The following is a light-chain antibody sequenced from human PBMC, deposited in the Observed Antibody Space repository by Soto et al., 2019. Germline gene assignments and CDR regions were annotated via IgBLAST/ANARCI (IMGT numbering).Light chain of an antibody. V-gene: IGKV3-15*01. CDR3: QHYNNSPPWT. J-gene: IGKJ1*01. Sequence: EIGMTQSPETLSVSPGVGATFSCRASQSVSSNLAWYQQKPGQAPKLLIYGASIRATGIPARFSGSGSGTEFTLTISTLQSEDFAIYYCQHYNNSPPWTFGQGTKVDIK. CDR1: QSVSSN. CDR2: GAS.